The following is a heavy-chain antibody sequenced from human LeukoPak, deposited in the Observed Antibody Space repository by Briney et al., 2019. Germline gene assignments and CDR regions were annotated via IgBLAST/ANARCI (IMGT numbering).Heavy chain of an antibody. D-gene: IGHD3-22*01. CDR2: ISGSGGST. CDR3: AKAQYYYDSTGYYRYFDY. CDR1: GFTFSSYA. J-gene: IGHJ4*02. Sequence: GGSLRLSCAASGFTFSSYAMSWVRQAPGKGLEWVSAISGSGGSTYYADSVKGRFTISRDNSKNTLYLQMNSLRAEDTAVYYCAKAQYYYDSTGYYRYFDYWGQGTLVTVSS. V-gene: IGHV3-23*01.